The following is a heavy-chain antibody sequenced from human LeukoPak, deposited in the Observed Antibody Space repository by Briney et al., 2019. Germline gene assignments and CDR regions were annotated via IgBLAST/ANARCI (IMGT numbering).Heavy chain of an antibody. D-gene: IGHD2-15*01. CDR3: AREDTNGACFDP. CDR1: EFTFSDYY. Sequence: KPGGSLRLSCAASEFTFSDYYMSWVRQAPGKGLEWVSYISSSGSTIYYADSVKGRFTTSRDNAKNSLYLQMNSLRADDTAVYYCAREDTNGACFDPWGQGTLVTVSS. CDR2: ISSSGSTI. V-gene: IGHV3-11*01. J-gene: IGHJ5*02.